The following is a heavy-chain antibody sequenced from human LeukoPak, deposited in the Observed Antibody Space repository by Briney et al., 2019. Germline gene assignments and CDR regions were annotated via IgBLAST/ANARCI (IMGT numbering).Heavy chain of an antibody. J-gene: IGHJ4*02. D-gene: IGHD1-26*01. CDR1: GFTFSSYA. CDR3: ASDSGSYYLSYFDY. V-gene: IGHV3-30-3*01. Sequence: GSLRLSCAASGFTFSSYAMHWVRQAPGKGLEWVAVISYDGSNKYYADSVKGRFTISRDNSKNTLYLQMNSLRAEDTAVYYCASDSGSYYLSYFDYWGQGTLVTVSS. CDR2: ISYDGSNK.